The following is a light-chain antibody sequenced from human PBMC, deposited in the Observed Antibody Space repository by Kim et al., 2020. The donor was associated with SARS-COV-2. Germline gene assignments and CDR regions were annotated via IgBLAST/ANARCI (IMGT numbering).Light chain of an antibody. Sequence: SLSPGERATLSCRASQSVSSSYLAWYQQKPGQAPRLLIYGASSRATGIPDRFSGSGSGTDFTLTIIRLEPEDFAVYYCQQYGSSLFGGGTKVDIK. J-gene: IGKJ4*01. V-gene: IGKV3-20*01. CDR1: QSVSSSY. CDR3: QQYGSSL. CDR2: GAS.